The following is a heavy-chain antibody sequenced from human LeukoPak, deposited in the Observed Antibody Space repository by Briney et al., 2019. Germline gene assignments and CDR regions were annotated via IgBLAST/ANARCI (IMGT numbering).Heavy chain of an antibody. CDR2: ISAYNGNT. CDR3: AIPMYPYGLL. Sequence: ASVKVSCKASGYTFTSYGISWVRQAPGQGLEWMGWISAYNGNTNYAQKFQGRVTMTRDTSISTAYMELSRLRSDDTAVYYCAIPMYPYGLLWGQGTLVTVSS. J-gene: IGHJ4*02. D-gene: IGHD3-16*01. CDR1: GYTFTSYG. V-gene: IGHV1-18*01.